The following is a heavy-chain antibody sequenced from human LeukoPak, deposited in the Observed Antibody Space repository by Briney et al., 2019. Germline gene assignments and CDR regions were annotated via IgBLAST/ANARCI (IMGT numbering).Heavy chain of an antibody. D-gene: IGHD6-13*01. V-gene: IGHV1-8*01. J-gene: IGHJ6*03. Sequence: ASVKVSCKASGYTFTSYDINWVRQATGQGLEWMGWVNPNSGNTGYAQKFQGRVTMTRNTSISTAYMELSSLRSEDTAVYYCARVGYSSSWYRVGYYYYYMDVWGKGTTVTVSS. CDR1: GYTFTSYD. CDR3: ARVGYSSSWYRVGYYYYYMDV. CDR2: VNPNSGNT.